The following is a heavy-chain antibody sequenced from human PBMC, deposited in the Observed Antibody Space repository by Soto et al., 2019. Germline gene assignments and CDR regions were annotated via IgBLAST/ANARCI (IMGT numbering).Heavy chain of an antibody. CDR2: VNPNSGYT. J-gene: IGHJ4*02. CDR1: GYTFTNDD. Sequence: ASVKVACKASGYTFTNDDITCVRQAAGQGLEWVGWVNPNSGYTAYAQKFVGRVTMTRNTPLRTAYMELSSLTSGDTAVYYCARSYSYGCNGYWGQGTLVTVYS. D-gene: IGHD5-18*01. V-gene: IGHV1-8*01. CDR3: ARSYSYGCNGY.